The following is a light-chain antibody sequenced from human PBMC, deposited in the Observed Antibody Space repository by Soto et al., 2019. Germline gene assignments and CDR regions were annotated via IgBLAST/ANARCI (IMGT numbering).Light chain of an antibody. Sequence: QSALTQPASVSGSPGQSITISCTGTSSDIGRYIYVSWFQQHPGKVPKLVIFEVNYRPSGVSDRFSGSKSGNTASLTIAGLQAEDEADYYCTSCITANTRCVFGSGTKVTVL. J-gene: IGLJ1*01. CDR1: SSDIGRYIY. CDR3: TSCITANTRCV. CDR2: EVN. V-gene: IGLV2-14*01.